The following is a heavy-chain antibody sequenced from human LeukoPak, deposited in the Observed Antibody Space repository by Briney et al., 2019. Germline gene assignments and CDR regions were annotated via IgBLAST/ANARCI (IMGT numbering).Heavy chain of an antibody. Sequence: EASVKVSCTASGYTFTSYAVHWVRQAPGQRLEWMGWINAGNGNTEYSQNFQDRATITRDTSATTAYMELSSLRSEDTAVYYCARGSYFYGSGSFMGSDYWGQGTLVTVSS. CDR3: ARGSYFYGSGSFMGSDY. J-gene: IGHJ4*02. CDR2: INAGNGNT. D-gene: IGHD3-10*01. CDR1: GYTFTSYA. V-gene: IGHV1-3*01.